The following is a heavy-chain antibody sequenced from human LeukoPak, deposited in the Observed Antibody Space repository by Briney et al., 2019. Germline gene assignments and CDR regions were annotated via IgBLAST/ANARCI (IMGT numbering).Heavy chain of an antibody. V-gene: IGHV3-23*01. CDR1: GITLSNYG. CDR2: ISGSGGTT. J-gene: IGHJ4*02. Sequence: GGSLRLSCAVSGITLSNYGMSWVRQAPGKGLEWVAGISGSGGTTNYADSVKGRFTISRDNAKNSLYLQMNSLRAEDTAVYYCARDVPSPEFYFDYWGQGTLVTVSS. D-gene: IGHD3-10*01. CDR3: ARDVPSPEFYFDY.